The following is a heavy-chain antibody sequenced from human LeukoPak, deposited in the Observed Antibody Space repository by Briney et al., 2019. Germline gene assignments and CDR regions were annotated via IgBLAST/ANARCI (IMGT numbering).Heavy chain of an antibody. J-gene: IGHJ4*02. CDR3: ARGDSSGYYGVY. CDR2: IIPIFGTA. CDR1: GGTFSSYA. V-gene: IGHV1-69*13. Sequence: SVKVSCKASGGTFSSYAISWVRQAPGQGLEWMGGIIPIFGTANYAQEFQGRVTITADESTSTAYMELSSLRSEDTAVYYCARGDSSGYYGVYWGQGTLVTVSS. D-gene: IGHD3-22*01.